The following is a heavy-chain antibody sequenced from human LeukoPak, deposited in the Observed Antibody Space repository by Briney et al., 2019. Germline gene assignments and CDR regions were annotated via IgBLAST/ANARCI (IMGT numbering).Heavy chain of an antibody. CDR2: IKSKTDGGTT. CDR3: TTDPWSYNYYYMDV. J-gene: IGHJ6*03. V-gene: IGHV3-15*01. D-gene: IGHD3-10*01. CDR1: GFTFSNAW. Sequence: GGSLRLSCAASGFTFSNAWMSWVRQAPGKGLEWVGRIKSKTDGGTTDYAAPVKGRFTISRDDSKNTLYLQMNSLKTEDTAVYYCTTDPWSYNYYYMDVWGKGTTVTVSS.